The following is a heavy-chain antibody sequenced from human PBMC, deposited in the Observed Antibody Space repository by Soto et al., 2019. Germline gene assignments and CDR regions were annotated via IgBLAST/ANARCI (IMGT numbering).Heavy chain of an antibody. CDR3: ANYLGAAMDSCCYYYGKDV. Sequence: ASVKVSCKASGYTFTSYGISWVRQAPGQGLERMGWISAYTGNTNYAQKLQGRVTMTTATSTIRAYMELRSLRSDDTAVYYCANYLGAAMDSCCYYYGKDVGGQGTTVTVSS. D-gene: IGHD5-18*01. CDR2: ISAYTGNT. J-gene: IGHJ6*02. V-gene: IGHV1-18*04. CDR1: GYTFTSYG.